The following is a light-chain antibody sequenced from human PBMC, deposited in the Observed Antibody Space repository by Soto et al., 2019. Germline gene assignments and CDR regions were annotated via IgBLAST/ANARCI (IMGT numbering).Light chain of an antibody. J-gene: IGKJ5*01. Sequence: VVLTQSPGTLSLSPGERATLSCRASQSDSSSYLAWYQQKPGQAPRLLIYGASSRATGIPDRFSGSGSGTDFTLTISRLEPEDFAVYYCQQYGSSPLVTFGQGTRLEIK. CDR3: QQYGSSPLVT. V-gene: IGKV3-20*01. CDR1: QSDSSSY. CDR2: GAS.